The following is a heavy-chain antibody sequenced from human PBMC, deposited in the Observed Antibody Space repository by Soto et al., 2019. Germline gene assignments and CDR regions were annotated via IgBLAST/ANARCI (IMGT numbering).Heavy chain of an antibody. V-gene: IGHV3-7*01. D-gene: IGHD2-8*02. CDR3: ARDSGPRGYDAFDI. CDR2: IKQDASET. Sequence: GGSLRLSCAASGFTFSNFAMTWVRQAPGKGLEWVANIKQDASETFYVDSVKGRFTISRDNAKNSLYLQMNSLRAEDTAVYYCARDSGPRGYDAFDIWGQGTMVTGSS. CDR1: GFTFSNFA. J-gene: IGHJ3*02.